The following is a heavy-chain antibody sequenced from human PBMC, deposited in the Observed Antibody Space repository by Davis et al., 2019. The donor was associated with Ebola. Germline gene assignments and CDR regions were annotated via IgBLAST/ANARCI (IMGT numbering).Heavy chain of an antibody. J-gene: IGHJ3*01. D-gene: IGHD2-15*01. CDR2: HGTSGDT. CDR3: AKDTPNIWFDV. CDR1: GFIFSSYV. Sequence: PGGSLRLSCAASGFIFSSYVMSWVRRAPGKGLEWVSTHGTSGDTYYADSVKGRFTISRDNSKNTLHLQMNSLRVEDTAIYYCAKDTPNIWFDVWGQGTMVAVSS. V-gene: IGHV3-23*01.